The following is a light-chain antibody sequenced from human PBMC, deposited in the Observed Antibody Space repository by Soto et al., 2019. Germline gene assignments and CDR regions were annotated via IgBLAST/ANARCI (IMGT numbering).Light chain of an antibody. CDR2: DTS. Sequence: EIVLTQSPATLSLSPGERATLSCRASQSVGSHLGWYQQKSGQAPRLLIYDTSNRVTGIPARFSGSRSGTDFTLTISSLEPEDFAVYYCQHRSNFRFTFGPGTKVDLK. CDR3: QHRSNFRFT. V-gene: IGKV3-11*01. CDR1: QSVGSH. J-gene: IGKJ3*01.